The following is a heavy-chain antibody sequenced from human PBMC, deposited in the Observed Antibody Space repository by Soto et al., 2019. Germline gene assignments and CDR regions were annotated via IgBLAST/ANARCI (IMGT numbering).Heavy chain of an antibody. Sequence: GGSLKLSXAASGFTFSDYYMSWIRQAPGKGLEWVSYISSSGSTIYYADSVKGRFTISRDNAKNSLYLQMNSLRAEDTAVYYCASTGRAAAGTHWFGPWGQGTLVTVSS. CDR1: GFTFSDYY. V-gene: IGHV3-11*01. CDR3: ASTGRAAAGTHWFGP. CDR2: ISSSGSTI. J-gene: IGHJ5*02. D-gene: IGHD6-13*01.